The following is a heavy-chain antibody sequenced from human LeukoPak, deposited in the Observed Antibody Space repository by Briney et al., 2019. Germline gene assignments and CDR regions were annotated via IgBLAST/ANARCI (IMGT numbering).Heavy chain of an antibody. D-gene: IGHD3-10*01. CDR3: ARTSITMVRGVMATWFDP. J-gene: IGHJ5*02. Sequence: SETLSLTCTVSGGSISSYYWSWIRQPPGKGLEGIGYIYYSGSTNYNPSLKSRVTISVDTSKNQFSLKLSSVTAADTAVYYCARTSITMVRGVMATWFDPWGQGTLVTVSS. CDR1: GGSISSYY. V-gene: IGHV4-59*08. CDR2: IYYSGST.